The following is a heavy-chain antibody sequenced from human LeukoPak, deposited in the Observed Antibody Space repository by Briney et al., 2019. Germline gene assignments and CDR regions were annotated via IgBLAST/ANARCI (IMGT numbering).Heavy chain of an antibody. CDR3: ASSAYYFDY. Sequence: GGSLRLSCAASGFTVSSNYMSWVRQAPGKGLEWVANIKEDGSEKYYVDSVQGRFTISRDNAKNSLYLQLNSLRVDDTAVYYCASSAYYFDYWGQGTLVTVSS. J-gene: IGHJ4*02. V-gene: IGHV3-7*01. CDR2: IKEDGSEK. CDR1: GFTVSSNY. D-gene: IGHD3-10*01.